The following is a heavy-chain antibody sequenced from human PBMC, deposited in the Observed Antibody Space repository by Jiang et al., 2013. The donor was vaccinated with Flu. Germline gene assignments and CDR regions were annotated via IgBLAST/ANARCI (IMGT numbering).Heavy chain of an antibody. CDR1: GYTFTSYA. V-gene: IGHV1-3*01. CDR3: ARVRSRIAAAGTLNWFDP. Sequence: EVKKPGASVKVSCKASGYTFTSYAMHWVRQAPGQRLEWMGWINAGNGNTKYSQKFQGRVTITRDTSASTAYMELSSLRSEDTAVYYCARVRSRIAAAGTLNWFDPWGQGTLVTVSS. CDR2: INAGNGNT. D-gene: IGHD6-13*01. J-gene: IGHJ5*02.